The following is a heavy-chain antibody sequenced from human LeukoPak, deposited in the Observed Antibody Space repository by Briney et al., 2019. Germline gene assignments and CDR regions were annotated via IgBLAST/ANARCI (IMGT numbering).Heavy chain of an antibody. CDR2: INHSGSA. CDR3: ARGYGDYAEYFQH. V-gene: IGHV4-34*01. Sequence: SETLSLTCAVYGGSFSGYYWSWIRQPPGKGLEWIGEINHSGSANYNPSLKSRVTISVDKSKNQFSLKLSSVTAADTAVYYCARGYGDYAEYFQHWGQGTLVTVSS. CDR1: GGSFSGYY. J-gene: IGHJ1*01. D-gene: IGHD4-17*01.